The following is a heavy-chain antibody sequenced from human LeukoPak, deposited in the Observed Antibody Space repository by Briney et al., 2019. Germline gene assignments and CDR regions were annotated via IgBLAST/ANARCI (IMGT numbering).Heavy chain of an antibody. V-gene: IGHV4-34*01. CDR1: GGSFSGYY. CDR2: INHSGST. Sequence: KPSETLSLTCAVYGGSFSGYYWSWIRQPPGKGLEWIGEINHSGSTNYNPSLKRRVTISVDTSKNQFSLKLSSVTAPDTAVYYCAREGNVLAARRKRSFDPWGQGTLVTVSS. CDR3: AREGNVLAARRKRSFDP. D-gene: IGHD6-6*01. J-gene: IGHJ5*02.